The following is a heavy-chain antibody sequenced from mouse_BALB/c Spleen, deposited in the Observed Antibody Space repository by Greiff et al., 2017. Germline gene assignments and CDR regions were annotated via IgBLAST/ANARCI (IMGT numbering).Heavy chain of an antibody. V-gene: IGHV1S41*01. D-gene: IGHD1-1*01. CDR3: ARLGITTVDY. Sequence: DLVKPGASVKLSCKASGYTFTSYWINWIKQRPGQGLEWIGRIAPGSGSTYYNEMFKGKATLTVDKSSSTAYMQLSSLTSEDSAVYYCARLGITTVDYWGQGTTLTVSS. CDR2: IAPGSGST. J-gene: IGHJ2*01. CDR1: GYTFTSYW.